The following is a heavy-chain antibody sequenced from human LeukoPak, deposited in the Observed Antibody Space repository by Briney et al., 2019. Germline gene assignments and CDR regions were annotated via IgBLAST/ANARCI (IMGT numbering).Heavy chain of an antibody. J-gene: IGHJ4*02. CDR1: GGSFSGYY. CDR2: INHSGST. Sequence: NPSETLSLTCAVYGGSFSGYYWSWIRQPPGKGLEWIGEINHSGSTNYNPSLKSRVTISVDTSKNQFSLKLSSVTAADTAVYYCARESSGWYGVGYWGQGTLVTVSS. D-gene: IGHD6-19*01. CDR3: ARESSGWYGVGY. V-gene: IGHV4-34*01.